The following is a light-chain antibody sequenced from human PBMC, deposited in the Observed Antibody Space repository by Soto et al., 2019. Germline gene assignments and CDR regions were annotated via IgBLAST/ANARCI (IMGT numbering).Light chain of an antibody. V-gene: IGKV1-5*03. J-gene: IGKJ1*01. Sequence: DIQMTQSPPTLSASVGDRVTITCRASQSISSWLAWYQQKPGKAPKLLIYKASSLQSGVPSRFSGSGSGTEFTLTISSLQPDDFATYYCHQYKTYWTFGHGTKVDI. CDR1: QSISSW. CDR3: HQYKTYWT. CDR2: KAS.